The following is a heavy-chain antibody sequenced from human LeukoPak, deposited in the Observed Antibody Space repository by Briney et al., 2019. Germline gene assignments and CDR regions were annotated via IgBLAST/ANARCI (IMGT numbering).Heavy chain of an antibody. CDR3: ARGLYDILTVLDV. D-gene: IGHD3-9*01. CDR1: GFTFSTYD. CDR2: IGIAGDT. V-gene: IGHV3-13*01. J-gene: IGHJ6*02. Sequence: GGSLRLSCTASGFTFSTYDMHWVRQATGKGLEWVSGIGIAGDTHYSDSVKGRFTISRENAKNSLYLQMNSLRAGDTAVYYCARGLYDILTVLDVWGQGTTVTVSS.